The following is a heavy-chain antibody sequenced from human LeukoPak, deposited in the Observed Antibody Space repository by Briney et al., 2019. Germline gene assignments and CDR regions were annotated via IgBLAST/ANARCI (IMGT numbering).Heavy chain of an antibody. D-gene: IGHD3-22*01. J-gene: IGHJ3*02. CDR1: GFTFSSYA. CDR2: IKQDGSEK. V-gene: IGHV3-7*01. Sequence: GGSLRLSCAASGFTFSSYAMSWVRQAPGKGLEWVANIKQDGSEKYYVDSVKGRFTISRDNAKNSLYLQMNSLRAEDTAVYYCARDHLYYYDSSGYRPAFDIWGQGTMVTVSS. CDR3: ARDHLYYYDSSGYRPAFDI.